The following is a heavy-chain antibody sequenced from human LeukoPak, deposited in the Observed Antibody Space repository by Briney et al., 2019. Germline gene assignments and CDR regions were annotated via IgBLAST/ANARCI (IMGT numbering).Heavy chain of an antibody. V-gene: IGHV3-53*01. CDR2: MYSDNNI. D-gene: IGHD3-10*01. Sequence: PGGSLRLSCAASGFVVSNNYLAWVRQAPGEGLEWVPFMYSDNNIYYADSVKGRFAISRDNSKNTFYLQMNSLRVEDTAIYYCARGILGLIPIDYWGQGTLVTVSS. J-gene: IGHJ4*02. CDR3: ARGILGLIPIDY. CDR1: GFVVSNNY.